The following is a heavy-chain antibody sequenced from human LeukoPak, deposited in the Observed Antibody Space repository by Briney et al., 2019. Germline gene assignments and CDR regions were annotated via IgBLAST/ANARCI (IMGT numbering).Heavy chain of an antibody. J-gene: IGHJ4*02. Sequence: SETLSLTCTVSRGSISSYYMSCVRQPPGKGLEWIGYISYTGSTDYNPSLKSRVTISVDMSKNQFSRKVSSVTAADTAVYYCARGSVYFDSWGQGTLVTVSS. CDR1: RGSISSYY. V-gene: IGHV4-59*01. CDR2: ISYTGST. CDR3: ARGSVYFDS.